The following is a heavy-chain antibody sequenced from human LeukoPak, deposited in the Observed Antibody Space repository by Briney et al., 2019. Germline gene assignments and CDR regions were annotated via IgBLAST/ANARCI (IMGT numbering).Heavy chain of an antibody. CDR2: ISAYNGNT. CDR1: GYTFTSYG. CDR3: ARGTGSSWHNWFDP. V-gene: IGHV1-18*01. J-gene: IGHJ5*02. Sequence: ASVKVSCKASGYTFTSYGICWARQAPGQGLEWMGWISAYNGNTNYAQKLQGRVTMTTDTSTSTAYMELRSLRSDDTAVYYCARGTGSSWHNWFDPWGQGTLVTVSS. D-gene: IGHD6-13*01.